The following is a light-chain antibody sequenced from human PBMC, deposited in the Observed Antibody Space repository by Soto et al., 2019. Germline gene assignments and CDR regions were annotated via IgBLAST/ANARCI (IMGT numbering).Light chain of an antibody. CDR3: SPYAGSSILT. V-gene: IGLV2-23*02. J-gene: IGLJ2*01. CDR2: DVT. Sequence: QSALTQPASVSGSPGQSITISCTGTSSDVGSYNLVSWYQQNPGKVPKVIIYDVTKRPSGVSNRFSGSKSGNTASLTISGLQAEDEADYYCSPYAGSSILTFGGGTKVTVL. CDR1: SSDVGSYNL.